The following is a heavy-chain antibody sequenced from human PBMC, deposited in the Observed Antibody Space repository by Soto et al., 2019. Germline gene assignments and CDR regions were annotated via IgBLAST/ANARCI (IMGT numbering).Heavy chain of an antibody. J-gene: IGHJ5*02. CDR2: ISGSSSTI. D-gene: IGHD5-12*01. Sequence: GGSLRLSCAASGFTFSSYSMNWVRQAPGKGLEWVSYISGSSSTIYYADSVKGRFTISRDNAKNSLYLQMNSLRAEDTAVYYCARNTRGYSGYDYGFDPWGQGTLVTVSS. CDR1: GFTFSSYS. CDR3: ARNTRGYSGYDYGFDP. V-gene: IGHV3-48*01.